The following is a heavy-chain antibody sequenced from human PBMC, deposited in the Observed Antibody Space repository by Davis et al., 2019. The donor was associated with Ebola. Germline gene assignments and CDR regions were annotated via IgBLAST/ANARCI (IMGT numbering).Heavy chain of an antibody. D-gene: IGHD3-3*01. CDR1: GGSFSGYY. CDR2: INHSGST. CDR3: ARHYSGLGQYDFWSGAQGGWFDP. J-gene: IGHJ5*02. Sequence: MPGGSLRLSCAVYGGSFSGYYWSWIRQPPGKGLEWIGEINHSGSTNYNPSLKSRVTISVDTSKNQFSLKLSSVTAADTAVYYCARHYSGLGQYDFWSGAQGGWFDPWGQGTLVIVSS. V-gene: IGHV4-34*01.